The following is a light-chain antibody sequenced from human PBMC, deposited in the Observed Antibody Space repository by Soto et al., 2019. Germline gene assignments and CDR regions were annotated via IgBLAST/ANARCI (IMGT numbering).Light chain of an antibody. Sequence: QLTQSPSSLSASVGDRVTITCRASQGISSYLAWYQQKPGKAPNLLIYAASTLQSGVPPRFSGSGSGTDFTLTISSLQPEDFATYYCQQVNTYPYTFGQGTNLDIK. J-gene: IGKJ2*01. CDR2: AAS. CDR3: QQVNTYPYT. CDR1: QGISSY. V-gene: IGKV1-9*01.